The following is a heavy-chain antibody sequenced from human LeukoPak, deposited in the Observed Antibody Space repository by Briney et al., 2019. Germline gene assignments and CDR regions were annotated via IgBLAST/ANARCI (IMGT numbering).Heavy chain of an antibody. CDR1: GGSISSGSYY. D-gene: IGHD3-22*01. CDR2: VYTSGST. J-gene: IGHJ3*02. Sequence: PSETLSLTCTVSGGSISSGSYYWSWIRQPAGKGLEWIGRVYTSGSTNYNPSLKSRVTMSVDTSKNQFSLKLSSVTAADTAVYYCARDRYYYDSSGDAFDIWGQGTMVTVSS. CDR3: ARDRYYYDSSGDAFDI. V-gene: IGHV4-61*02.